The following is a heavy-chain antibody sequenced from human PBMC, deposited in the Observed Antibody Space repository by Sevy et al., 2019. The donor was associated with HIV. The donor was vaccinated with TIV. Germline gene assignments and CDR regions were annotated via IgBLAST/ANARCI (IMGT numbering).Heavy chain of an antibody. CDR2: IYDDGRNK. V-gene: IGHV3-33*01. J-gene: IGHJ4*02. Sequence: GGFLRLSCAASGFTFSSHGMHWVRQTPGKGLEWVAVIYDDGRNKYYADFVKGRFTMSRDNSKNTLHLQMNSLRAEDTALNYCARDSNDYGDYRLSYYFDYWGQGTLVTVSS. D-gene: IGHD4-17*01. CDR3: ARDSNDYGDYRLSYYFDY. CDR1: GFTFSSHG.